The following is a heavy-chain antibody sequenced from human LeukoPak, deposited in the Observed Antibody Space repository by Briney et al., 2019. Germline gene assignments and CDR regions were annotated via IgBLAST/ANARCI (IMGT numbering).Heavy chain of an antibody. Sequence: NPGGSLRLSCAASGFPFSSYSMNWVRQAPGKGLEWVSYISSSSTFIFYADSVKGRFTISRDNAKNSLYLQVNSLRAEDTAVYYCAGAYCGGDCYSGVAFDIWGQGTMVTVSS. J-gene: IGHJ3*02. CDR3: AGAYCGGDCYSGVAFDI. CDR1: GFPFSSYS. CDR2: ISSSSTFI. D-gene: IGHD2-21*02. V-gene: IGHV3-21*01.